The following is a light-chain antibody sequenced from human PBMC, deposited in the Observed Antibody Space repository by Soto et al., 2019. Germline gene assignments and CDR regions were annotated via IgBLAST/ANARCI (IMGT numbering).Light chain of an antibody. CDR2: GAS. CDR1: QSVSSSY. V-gene: IGKV3-20*01. J-gene: IGKJ1*01. CDR3: QHYGDSSWT. Sequence: ETVLTQSPGTLSLSPGERATLSCRASQSVSSSYLAWYQQKPGQAPRLLIYGASSRATGIPDRFSGSGSGTDFTLTISRLEPEDFAVYFCQHYGDSSWTFGQGTKVDIK.